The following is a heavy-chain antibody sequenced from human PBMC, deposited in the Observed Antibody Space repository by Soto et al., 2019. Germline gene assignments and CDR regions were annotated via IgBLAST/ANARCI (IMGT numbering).Heavy chain of an antibody. CDR3: ARDRDDSGSGNYYNRIDF. V-gene: IGHV1-69*01. Sequence: QVQLVQSGAEVKKPGSSVKVSCKASGGIFSTYAISWLRQAPGQGLAWMGGIIPLFGTPNYAQRFQGRVTITADESTSTAYMELSRLRSEDTAVYYCARDRDDSGSGNYYNRIDFWGQGTLVTVSS. CDR2: IIPLFGTP. D-gene: IGHD3-10*01. J-gene: IGHJ4*02. CDR1: GGIFSTYA.